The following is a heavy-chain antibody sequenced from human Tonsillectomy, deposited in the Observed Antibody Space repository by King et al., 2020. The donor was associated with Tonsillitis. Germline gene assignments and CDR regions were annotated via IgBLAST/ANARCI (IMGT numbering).Heavy chain of an antibody. CDR3: ARDFQMDDSSGYPSDAFDI. D-gene: IGHD3-22*01. J-gene: IGHJ3*02. CDR2: ISSTSTYI. CDR1: GFTFSSYS. Sequence: QLVQSGGGLVKPGGSLRLSCAASGFTFSSYSVNWVRQAPGKGLEWVSSISSTSTYIYYGYSVKGRFTISRDNAKNSLYLQMNSLRSEDTAVYYCARDFQMDDSSGYPSDAFDIWGQGTMVTVSS. V-gene: IGHV3-21*01.